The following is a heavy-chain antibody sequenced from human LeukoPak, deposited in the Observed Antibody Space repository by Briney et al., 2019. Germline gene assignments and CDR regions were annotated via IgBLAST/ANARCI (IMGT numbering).Heavy chain of an antibody. J-gene: IGHJ6*02. CDR3: ARDRIVVVPAATHYYYYGMDV. V-gene: IGHV4-4*07. Sequence: SETLSLTRTVSGGSISRYYSSWIRQPAGKGLEWAGRIYTSGSTNYNPSLKSRVTMSVDTSKNQFSLKLSSVTAADTAVYYCARDRIVVVPAATHYYYYGMDVWGQGTTVTVSS. CDR1: GGSISRYY. D-gene: IGHD2-2*01. CDR2: IYTSGST.